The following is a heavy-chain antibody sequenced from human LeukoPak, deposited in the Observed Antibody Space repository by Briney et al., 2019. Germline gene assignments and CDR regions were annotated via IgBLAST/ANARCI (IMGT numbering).Heavy chain of an antibody. V-gene: IGHV3-23*01. Sequence: GGSLRLSCAATGFTFKRNSMNWVRQAPGKGLEWVAAISGGGGTTNYGDSVKARFIISRDSSSNTLFLQMNNLRADDTAVYYCARSPSLLWFGAAAFLDYWGQGALVTVSS. CDR3: ARSPSLLWFGAAAFLDY. CDR2: ISGGGGTT. D-gene: IGHD3-10*01. CDR1: GFTFKRNS. J-gene: IGHJ4*02.